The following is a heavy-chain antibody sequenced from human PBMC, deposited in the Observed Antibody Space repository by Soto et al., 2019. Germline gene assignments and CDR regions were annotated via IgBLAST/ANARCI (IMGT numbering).Heavy chain of an antibody. J-gene: IGHJ6*03. D-gene: IGHD3-10*01. Sequence: PSETLSLTCTVSGGSISRYYWSWIRQPPGKGLEWIGYIYYSGSTNYNPSLKSRVTISVDTSKNQFSLKLSSVTAADTAVYYCARGGSGSYNNYYYYYMDVWGKGTTVTVSS. CDR1: GGSISRYY. V-gene: IGHV4-59*01. CDR2: IYYSGST. CDR3: ARGGSGSYNNYYYYYMDV.